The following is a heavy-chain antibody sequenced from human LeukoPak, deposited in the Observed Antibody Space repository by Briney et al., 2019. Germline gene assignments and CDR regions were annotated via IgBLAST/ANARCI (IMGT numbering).Heavy chain of an antibody. J-gene: IGHJ4*02. CDR1: GFTFSSYN. D-gene: IGHD5-12*01. Sequence: GGALRLSWAASGFTFSSYNINWVRQAPGKGLEWVSSISSSSSYIYYADSVKGRFTISRDNAKNSLYLQMNSLRDEDTAVYYCARGKYSGLDYWGQGTLVTVSS. CDR3: ARGKYSGLDY. V-gene: IGHV3-21*01. CDR2: ISSSSSYI.